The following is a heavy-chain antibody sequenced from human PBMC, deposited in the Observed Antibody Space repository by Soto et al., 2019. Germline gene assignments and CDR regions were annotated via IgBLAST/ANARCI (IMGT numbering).Heavy chain of an antibody. CDR3: AKDIKGTGTNVIYDS. Sequence: EVQLLESGGSLVQPGGSLRLSCAASGFSFSTYAMGWVRQAPGKGLEWVSAISRSGSATYYADPVKGRFTISRDNSKDTWYLQMNSLRAGDTAVYYCAKDIKGTGTNVIYDSWGQGSLVTVSS. V-gene: IGHV3-23*01. CDR1: GFSFSTYA. CDR2: ISRSGSAT. D-gene: IGHD1-7*01. J-gene: IGHJ4*02.